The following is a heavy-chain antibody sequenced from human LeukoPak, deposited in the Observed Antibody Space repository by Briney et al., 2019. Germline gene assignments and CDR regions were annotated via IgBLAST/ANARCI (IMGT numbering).Heavy chain of an antibody. D-gene: IGHD3-3*01. CDR1: GYRFTSYW. J-gene: IGHJ6*03. Sequence: GESLKISCKGSGYRFTSYWIGWVRQMLGKDLEWMGIIYPGDSDTRYSPSFQGQVTISADKSISTAYLQWSSLKASDTAMYYCARLTHYDFWSGYYAYMDVWGKGTTVIVSS. CDR3: ARLTHYDFWSGYYAYMDV. CDR2: IYPGDSDT. V-gene: IGHV5-51*01.